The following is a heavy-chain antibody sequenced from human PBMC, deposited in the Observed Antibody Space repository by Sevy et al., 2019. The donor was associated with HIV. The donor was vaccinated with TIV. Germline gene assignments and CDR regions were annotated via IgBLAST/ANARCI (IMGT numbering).Heavy chain of an antibody. V-gene: IGHV3-15*01. D-gene: IGHD4-17*01. CDR1: GFTFSNAW. Sequence: GGSLRLSCAASGFTFSNAWMSWVRQAPGKGLEWVGRIKSKTDGGTTDYAAPVKGKFTISRDDSKNTLYLQMNSLKTEDTAVYYCTTDRGYGEGYGDYVFDYWGQGTLVTVSS. CDR3: TTDRGYGEGYGDYVFDY. J-gene: IGHJ4*02. CDR2: IKSKTDGGTT.